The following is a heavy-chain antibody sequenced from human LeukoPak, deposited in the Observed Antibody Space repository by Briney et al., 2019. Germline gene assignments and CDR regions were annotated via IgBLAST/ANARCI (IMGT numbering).Heavy chain of an antibody. J-gene: IGHJ6*02. Sequence: ASVKVSCKVSGYTLTELSMHWVRQAPGKGLEWMGGFDPEDGETIYAQKFQGRVTMTEDTSTDTAYMELSSLRSEDTAVYYCATDQRGSGSVYYYGMDVWGQGTTVTVSS. CDR2: FDPEDGET. CDR3: ATDQRGSGSVYYYGMDV. V-gene: IGHV1-24*01. CDR1: GYTLTELS. D-gene: IGHD3-10*01.